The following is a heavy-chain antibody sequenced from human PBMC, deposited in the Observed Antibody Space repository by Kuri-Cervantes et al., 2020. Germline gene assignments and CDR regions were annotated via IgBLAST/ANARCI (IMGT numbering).Heavy chain of an antibody. D-gene: IGHD3-3*01. J-gene: IGHJ4*02. V-gene: IGHV1-3*01. CDR3: AREDFWSGYDY. CDR1: GYTFTSYA. CDR2: INAGNGNT. Sequence: ASVKVSCKASGYTFTSYAMHWVRQAPGQRLEWMGWINAGNGNTKYSQKFQGRVTMTTDTSTSTAYMELRSLRSDDTAVYYCAREDFWSGYDYWGQGTLVTVSS.